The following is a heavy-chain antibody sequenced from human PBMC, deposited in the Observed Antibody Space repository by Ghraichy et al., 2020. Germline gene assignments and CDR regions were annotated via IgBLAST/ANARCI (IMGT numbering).Heavy chain of an antibody. D-gene: IGHD2-15*01. CDR2: IYYSGST. Sequence: GSLRLSCTVSGGSISSSSYYWGWIRQPPGKGLEWIGSIYYSGSTYYNPSLKSRVTISVDTSKNQFSLKLSSVTAADTAVYYCARRVESCSGGSCYSGFDYWGQGTLVTVSS. V-gene: IGHV4-39*01. J-gene: IGHJ4*02. CDR1: GGSISSSSYY. CDR3: ARRVESCSGGSCYSGFDY.